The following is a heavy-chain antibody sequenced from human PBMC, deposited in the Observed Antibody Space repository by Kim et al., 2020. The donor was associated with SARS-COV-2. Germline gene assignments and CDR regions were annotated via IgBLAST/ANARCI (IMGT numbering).Heavy chain of an antibody. CDR2: INPSGGST. J-gene: IGHJ5*02. CDR1: GYTFTSYY. D-gene: IGHD3-16*01. V-gene: IGHV1-46*01. CDR3: AGGVLRPRDNWFDP. Sequence: ASVKVSCKASGYTFTSYYMHWVRQAPGQGLEWMGVINPSGGSTTYAQKFQGRVTMTRDTSTNTFYMELSSLRSEETAGYYCAGGVLRPRDNWFDPWGQGT.